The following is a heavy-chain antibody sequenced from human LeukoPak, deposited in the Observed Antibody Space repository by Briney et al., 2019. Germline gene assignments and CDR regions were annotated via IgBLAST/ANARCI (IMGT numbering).Heavy chain of an antibody. D-gene: IGHD2-2*01. CDR3: ARGDCSSTSCYEVASLGSVWFDP. J-gene: IGHJ5*02. V-gene: IGHV1-2*02. CDR2: SNPNSGGT. CDR1: GYTFTGYY. Sequence: ASVKVSCKASGYTFTGYYMHWVRQAPGQGREWRGWSNPNSGGTNYAQKVQGRVTTTRDTSISTAYMELSRLRSDDTAVYYWARGDCSSTSCYEVASLGSVWFDPWGQGTLVTVSS.